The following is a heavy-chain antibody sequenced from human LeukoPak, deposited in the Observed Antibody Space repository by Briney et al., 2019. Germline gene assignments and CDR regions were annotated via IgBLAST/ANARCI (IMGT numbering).Heavy chain of an antibody. CDR1: GDSISPYY. D-gene: IGHD2-15*01. J-gene: IGHJ4*02. Sequence: PSETLSLTCTVSGDSISPYYWSWIRQSPEKGLEWIGYIYYTGSTNYNPSLRSRVTLSVDTSKNQFSLKLSSVTAADTAVYYCARRYCRGGNCSSYQFDYWGQGTLVTVSS. V-gene: IGHV4-59*01. CDR3: ARRYCRGGNCSSYQFDY. CDR2: IYYTGST.